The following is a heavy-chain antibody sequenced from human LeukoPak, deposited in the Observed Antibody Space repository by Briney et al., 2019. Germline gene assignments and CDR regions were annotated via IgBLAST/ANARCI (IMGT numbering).Heavy chain of an antibody. Sequence: GGSLRLSCAASGFTFSSYWMSRVRQAPGKGLEWVANIKQDGSEKYYVDSVKGRFTISRDNAKNSLYLQMNSLRAEDTAVYYCARIGWDYGDYRPYYYYYYGMDVWGQGTTVTVSS. V-gene: IGHV3-7*01. CDR3: ARIGWDYGDYRPYYYYYYGMDV. CDR1: GFTFSSYW. J-gene: IGHJ6*02. CDR2: IKQDGSEK. D-gene: IGHD4-17*01.